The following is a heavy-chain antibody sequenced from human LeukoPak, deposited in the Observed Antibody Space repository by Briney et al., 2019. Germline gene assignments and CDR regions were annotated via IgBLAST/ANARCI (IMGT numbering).Heavy chain of an antibody. CDR2: INPSGGST. CDR3: ARGDSGGFDY. Sequence: GASVKVSCKASGYTFTSYYMHWVRQAPGQGLEWMGIINPSGGSTSYAQTFQGRVTMTRDTSTSTVYMQLSSLRSEDTAVFYCARGDSGGFDYWGQGTLVTVSS. D-gene: IGHD3-10*01. V-gene: IGHV1-46*01. J-gene: IGHJ4*02. CDR1: GYTFTSYY.